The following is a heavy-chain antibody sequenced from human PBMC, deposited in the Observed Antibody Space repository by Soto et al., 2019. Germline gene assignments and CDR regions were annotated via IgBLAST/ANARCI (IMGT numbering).Heavy chain of an antibody. V-gene: IGHV3-23*01. J-gene: IGHJ4*01. CDR3: AKRDDSGRPRGAPVDY. CDR2: ISSSGGTT. D-gene: IGHD3-22*01. Sequence: SGGSLRLSCAASGFSFSSYAMTWVRQTPGKGLEWVSTISSSGGTTYYADSVKGRFTISRDNSKNTLFLQMNSLRAEDTAIYYCAKRDDSGRPRGAPVDYWGPGTLVTVSS. CDR1: GFSFSSYA.